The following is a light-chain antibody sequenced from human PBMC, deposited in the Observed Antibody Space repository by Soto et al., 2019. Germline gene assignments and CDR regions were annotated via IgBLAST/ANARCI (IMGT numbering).Light chain of an antibody. J-gene: IGKJ5*01. CDR2: GAS. V-gene: IGKV3-15*01. Sequence: EKELKNSVSALSVYPGERPTLSKRASRSVSSNLAWYQQKPGQAPRLLIYGASTRATGIPARFSGSGSGTEFTLTISSLLSEDFAVYYCQQDKNWPPITFGDVRRLLI. CDR1: RSVSSN. CDR3: QQDKNWPPIT.